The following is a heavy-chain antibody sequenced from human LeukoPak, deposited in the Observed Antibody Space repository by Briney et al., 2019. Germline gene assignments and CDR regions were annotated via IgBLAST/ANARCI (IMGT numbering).Heavy chain of an antibody. J-gene: IGHJ6*02. D-gene: IGHD3-16*01. CDR3: ATYTHWVAGDV. V-gene: IGHV3-7*01. CDR2: MNGDGSVK. CDR1: GFTFSSYE. Sequence: GGSLTLSCAASGFTFSSYEMNWVRQAPGKGLEWVANMNGDGSVKDYVDSVKGRFTISRDNARQSLYLQMSDLRAEDTAVYYCATYTHWVAGDVWGQGTTVTVSS.